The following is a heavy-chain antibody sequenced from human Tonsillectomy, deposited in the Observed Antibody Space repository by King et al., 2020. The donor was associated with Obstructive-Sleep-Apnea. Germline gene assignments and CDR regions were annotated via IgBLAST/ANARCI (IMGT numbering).Heavy chain of an antibody. J-gene: IGHJ4*02. CDR1: GGSISSDY. CDR3: ARGRVAVAGFDH. Sequence: QLQESGPGLVKPSETLSLTCTVSGGSISSDYWNWIRQPPGKELEWIGYGYYSGSTNYNPSLKSRVTISIDTSKSQFSLKLNSVSAADTAVYYCARGRVAVAGFDHWGQGSLVTVSS. D-gene: IGHD6-19*01. CDR2: GYYSGST. V-gene: IGHV4-59*01.